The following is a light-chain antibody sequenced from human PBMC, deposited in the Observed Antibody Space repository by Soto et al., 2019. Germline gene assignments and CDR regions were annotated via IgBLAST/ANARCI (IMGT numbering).Light chain of an antibody. CDR2: EGS. CDR3: CSYAGSNVV. Sequence: QSALTQPASVSGSPGQSITISCTGTSSDVGSYNLVSWYQQHPGKAPKLMIYEGSKRPSGVSNRFSGSKSGNTASLTISGLQAEGEADYYCCSYAGSNVVFGGGTKLTVL. V-gene: IGLV2-23*01. J-gene: IGLJ2*01. CDR1: SSDVGSYNL.